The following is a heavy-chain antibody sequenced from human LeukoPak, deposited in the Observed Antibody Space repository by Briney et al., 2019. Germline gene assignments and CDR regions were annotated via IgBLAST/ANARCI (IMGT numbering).Heavy chain of an antibody. Sequence: GGSLRLSCAASGFPFSNNVMSWVRQAPGRGLDWLSAIRGSGDTYYADSVKGRFTISRDNSKNMLYLQMNSLRAEDTAVYYCAKTFPYGTTWYGFCDYWGQGALVTVPS. J-gene: IGHJ4*02. CDR1: GFPFSNNV. D-gene: IGHD3-3*01. CDR2: IRGSGDT. V-gene: IGHV3-23*01. CDR3: AKTFPYGTTWYGFCDY.